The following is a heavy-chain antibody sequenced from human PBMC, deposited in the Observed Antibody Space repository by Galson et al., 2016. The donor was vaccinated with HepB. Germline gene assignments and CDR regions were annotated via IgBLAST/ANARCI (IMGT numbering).Heavy chain of an antibody. J-gene: IGHJ4*02. CDR1: GYTFTDYY. Sequence: SVKVSCKASGYTFTDYYIHWVRQAPGQGLEWMGWINPKNGATRYAQKFEDRVTMSRDTSTATVYMELTSVTSDDTAVFYCVREAHGYSGFWGQGTLVTVSS. D-gene: IGHD5-12*01. V-gene: IGHV1-2*02. CDR3: VREAHGYSGF. CDR2: INPKNGAT.